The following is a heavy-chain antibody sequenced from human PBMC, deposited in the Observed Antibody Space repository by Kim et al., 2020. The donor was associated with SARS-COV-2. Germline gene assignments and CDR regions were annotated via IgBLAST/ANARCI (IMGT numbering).Heavy chain of an antibody. V-gene: IGHV3-9*01. Sequence: YADSVKVRFTISRDNAKNSLYLQMNSLRAEDTALYYCAKADYGDSRTFDYWGQGTLVTVSS. J-gene: IGHJ4*02. CDR3: AKADYGDSRTFDY. D-gene: IGHD4-17*01.